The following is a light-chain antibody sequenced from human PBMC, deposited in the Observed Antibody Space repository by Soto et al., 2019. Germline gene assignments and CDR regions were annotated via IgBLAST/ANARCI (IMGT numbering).Light chain of an antibody. CDR3: QQYNDWPPT. CDR2: GAS. CDR1: QSVRSN. J-gene: IGKJ1*01. Sequence: EIVLTQSPATLSLSPGERATLSCRASQSVRSNLAWYQQKPGQAPRLLIYGASTRATGIPARFSGSGSGTEFTLSIGSLQSEDFAVYYCQQYNDWPPTFGQGTKVDIK. V-gene: IGKV3-15*01.